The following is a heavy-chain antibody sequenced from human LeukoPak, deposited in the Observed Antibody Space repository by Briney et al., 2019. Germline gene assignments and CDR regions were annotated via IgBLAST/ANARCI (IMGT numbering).Heavy chain of an antibody. CDR2: ISPSGAST. CDR3: AREIGSIAVAGNTNWFDP. V-gene: IGHV1-46*01. CDR1: GYTFTSSY. D-gene: IGHD6-19*01. Sequence: EASVKVSCKASGYTFTSSYLHWVRQAPGQGLEWMGMISPSGASTTYAQKFQGRVTMTRDTSASTVYMELSSLRSDDTAVYYCAREIGSIAVAGNTNWFDPWGQGTLVTVSS. J-gene: IGHJ5*02.